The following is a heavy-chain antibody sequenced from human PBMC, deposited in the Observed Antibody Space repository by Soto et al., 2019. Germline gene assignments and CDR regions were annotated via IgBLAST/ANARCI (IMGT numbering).Heavy chain of an antibody. J-gene: IGHJ4*02. CDR3: ARETPCSGGSCQACDY. V-gene: IGHV1-69*01. Sequence: QVQVVQSGAEVKKPGSSVKVSCKASGGTFSSYAISWVRQAPGQGLEWMGGFIPIFGTANYAQKFQGRVTITANESTNTAYMELSSLRGDDTAVYYCARETPCSGGSCQACDYWGQGTLVTVSS. CDR2: FIPIFGTA. CDR1: GGTFSSYA. D-gene: IGHD2-15*01.